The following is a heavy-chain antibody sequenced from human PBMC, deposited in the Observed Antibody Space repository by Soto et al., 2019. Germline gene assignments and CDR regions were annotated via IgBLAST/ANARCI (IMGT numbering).Heavy chain of an antibody. CDR2: INPSGGST. V-gene: IGHV1-46*01. J-gene: IGHJ4*02. CDR1: GYTFTSYY. CDR3: ARDPDGYNSFVRLAVDY. Sequence: ASVKVSCKASGYTFTSYYMHWVRQAPGQGLEWMGIINPSGGSTSYAQKFQGRVTMTRDTSTSTVYMELSSLRSEDTAVYYCARDPDGYNSFVRLAVDYWGQGTLVTVSS. D-gene: IGHD5-12*01.